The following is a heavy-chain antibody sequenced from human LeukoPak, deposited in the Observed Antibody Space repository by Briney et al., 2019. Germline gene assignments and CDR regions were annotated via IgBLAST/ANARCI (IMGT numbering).Heavy chain of an antibody. Sequence: GGSLRLSCAASGFTFGSSWMHWVCQAPEKGLEWVADIKCDGSEKYYVDSVKGRLTISRDNAKNSLYLQVNSLRAEDMTVYYCVRGGAITMIVVVITINYWGQGTLVTVSS. V-gene: IGHV3-52*01. CDR3: VRGGAITMIVVVITINY. D-gene: IGHD3-22*01. J-gene: IGHJ4*02. CDR1: GFTFGSSW. CDR2: IKCDGSEK.